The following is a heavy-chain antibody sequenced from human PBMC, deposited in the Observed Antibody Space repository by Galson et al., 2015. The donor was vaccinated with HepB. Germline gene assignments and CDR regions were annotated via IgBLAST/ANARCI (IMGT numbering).Heavy chain of an antibody. CDR2: INAGNGNT. V-gene: IGHV1-3*01. D-gene: IGHD3-10*01. J-gene: IGHJ3*02. CDR3: ARARMAGRGDARAFDI. Sequence: SVKVSCKASGYTFTSYAMHWVRQAPGQRLEWMGWINAGNGNTKYSQKFQGRVTITRDTSASTAYMELSSLRSEDTAVYYCARARMAGRGDARAFDIWGQGTMVTVSS. CDR1: GYTFTSYA.